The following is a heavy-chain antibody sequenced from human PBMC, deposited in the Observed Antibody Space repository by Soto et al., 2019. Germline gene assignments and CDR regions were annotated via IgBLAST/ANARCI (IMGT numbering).Heavy chain of an antibody. J-gene: IGHJ4*02. Sequence: SVKVSCKASGGTFSSYTISWVRQAPGQGLEWMGRIIPILGIANYAQKFQGRVTITADKSTSTAYMELSSLRSEDTAVYYCARDTRGNYYGSGKTYYFDYWGQGTLLTVSS. CDR2: IIPILGIA. CDR3: ARDTRGNYYGSGKTYYFDY. V-gene: IGHV1-69*04. CDR1: GGTFSSYT. D-gene: IGHD3-10*01.